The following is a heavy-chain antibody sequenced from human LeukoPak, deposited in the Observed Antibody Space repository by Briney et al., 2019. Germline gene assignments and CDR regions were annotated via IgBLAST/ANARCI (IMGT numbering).Heavy chain of an antibody. D-gene: IGHD4-17*01. CDR3: ARDPSFRTTVTTLHYYYGMDV. V-gene: IGHV1-18*01. J-gene: IGHJ6*02. CDR2: ISAYNGNT. Sequence: ASVKVSCKASGGTFSSYAISWVRQAPGQGLEWMGWISAYNGNTNYAQKLQGRVTMTTDTSTSTAYMELRSLRSDDTAVYYCARDPSFRTTVTTLHYYYGMDVWGQGTTVTVSS. CDR1: GGTFSSYA.